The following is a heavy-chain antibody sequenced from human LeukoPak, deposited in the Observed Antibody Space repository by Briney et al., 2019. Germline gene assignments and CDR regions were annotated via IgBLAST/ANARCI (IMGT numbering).Heavy chain of an antibody. CDR2: IKSKTDGGTT. J-gene: IGHJ4*02. Sequence: GGSLRLSCAASGFTFSNAWMSWVRQGPGKGLEWVGRIKSKTDGGTTDYAAPVKGRFTISRDDSKNTLYLQMNSLKTEDTAVYYCTTDTPYYSNDYWGQGTLVTVSS. D-gene: IGHD2-15*01. CDR1: GFTFSNAW. V-gene: IGHV3-15*01. CDR3: TTDTPYYSNDY.